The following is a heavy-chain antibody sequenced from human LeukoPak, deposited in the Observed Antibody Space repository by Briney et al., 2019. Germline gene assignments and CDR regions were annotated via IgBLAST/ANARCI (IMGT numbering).Heavy chain of an antibody. CDR3: ARSRMAAAADFDY. Sequence: SETLSLTCTVSGGSINSGSYYWSWIRQPAGKGLEWIGRIYTSGSTNYNPSPKSRVTISLDRTKNQFSLKLSSVTAADTAVYYCARSRMAAAADFDYWGQGTLVTVSS. J-gene: IGHJ4*02. V-gene: IGHV4-61*02. CDR2: IYTSGST. D-gene: IGHD6-13*01. CDR1: GGSINSGSYY.